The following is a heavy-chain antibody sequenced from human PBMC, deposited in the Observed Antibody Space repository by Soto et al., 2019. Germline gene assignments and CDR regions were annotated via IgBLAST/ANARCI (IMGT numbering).Heavy chain of an antibody. J-gene: IGHJ4*02. Sequence: SETLSLTCTVSGGSISSYYWSWIRQPPGKGLEWIGYIYYSGSTNYNPSLKSRVTISVDTSKNQFSLKLSSVTAADTAVYYCSSGDSDYWGQGTLVTVSS. V-gene: IGHV4-59*08. CDR3: SSGDSDY. CDR1: GGSISSYY. D-gene: IGHD4-17*01. CDR2: IYYSGST.